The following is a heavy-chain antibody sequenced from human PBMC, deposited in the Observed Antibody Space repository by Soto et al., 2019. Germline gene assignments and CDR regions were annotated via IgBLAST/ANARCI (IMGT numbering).Heavy chain of an antibody. Sequence: QVQLVESGGGVVQPGRSLRLSCAASGFTFSSYGMHWVRQAPGKGLEWVAVIGYDGSNKYYADSVKGRFTISRDNSKNTLYLQMSSLRAEDSAVYYCARGDGDYPVFAYWGQGTLVTVSS. D-gene: IGHD4-17*01. CDR1: GFTFSSYG. V-gene: IGHV3-33*01. J-gene: IGHJ4*02. CDR2: IGYDGSNK. CDR3: ARGDGDYPVFAY.